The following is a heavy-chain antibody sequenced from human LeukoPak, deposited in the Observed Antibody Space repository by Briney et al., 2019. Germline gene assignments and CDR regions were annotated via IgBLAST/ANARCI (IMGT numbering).Heavy chain of an antibody. D-gene: IGHD4-17*01. CDR1: GYTFTSYY. V-gene: IGHV1-46*01. CDR2: INPSSGST. CDR3: ARLRDYGDYRDAFDI. J-gene: IGHJ3*02. Sequence: ASVKVSCKASGYTFTSYYMHWVRQAPGQGLEWMGIINPSSGSTNYAQKFQGRVTMTRDTSTSTVYMELSSLRSEDTATYYCARLRDYGDYRDAFDIWGQGTMVTVSS.